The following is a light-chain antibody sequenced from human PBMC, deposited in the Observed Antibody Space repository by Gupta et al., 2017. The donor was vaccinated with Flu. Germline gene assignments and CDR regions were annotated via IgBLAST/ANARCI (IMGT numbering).Light chain of an antibody. J-gene: IGLJ1*01. CDR1: SSDVGGYNF. CDR3: CADASNTHYV. Sequence: QSALTQPASVSGSAGQSITISCTGTSSDVGGYNFVSWYQQDPGKAPKLLIYEDTKRPAGVSVRFSDSKSGNTASLTISGRQDGDEADYYCCADASNTHYVFGAGTKVTVI. CDR2: EDT. V-gene: IGLV2-23*01.